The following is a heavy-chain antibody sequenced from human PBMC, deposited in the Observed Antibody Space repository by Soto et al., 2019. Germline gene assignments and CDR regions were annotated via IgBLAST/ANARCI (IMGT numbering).Heavy chain of an antibody. CDR1: GGSISSYY. D-gene: IGHD3-22*01. CDR3: ARDPPPNYDSSGYYYYYGMDV. V-gene: IGHV4-59*01. CDR2: IYYSGST. J-gene: IGHJ6*02. Sequence: SDTLSLTCTVSGGSISSYYWSWIRQPPGKGLEWIGYIYYSGSTNYNPSLKSRVTISVDTSKNQFSLKLSSVTAADTAVYYCARDPPPNYDSSGYYYYYGMDVWGQGTTVTVSS.